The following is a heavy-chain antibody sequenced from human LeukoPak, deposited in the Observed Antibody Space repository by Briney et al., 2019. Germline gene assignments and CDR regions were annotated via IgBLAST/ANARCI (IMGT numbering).Heavy chain of an antibody. CDR1: GFTFSSYA. CDR2: ISGSGGIT. CDR3: ARDQYDTWSRRGNFDS. J-gene: IGHJ4*02. Sequence: GGSLRLSCAASGFTFSSYAMSWVRQAPGKGLEWVSIISGSGGITSYPDSVKGRFTISRDNTKNSLYLQMNSLRAEDTAVFYCARDQYDTWSRRGNFDSWGQGTLVIVSS. V-gene: IGHV3-23*01. D-gene: IGHD3-3*01.